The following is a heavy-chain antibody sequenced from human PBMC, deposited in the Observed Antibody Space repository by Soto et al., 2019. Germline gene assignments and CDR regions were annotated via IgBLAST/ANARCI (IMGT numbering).Heavy chain of an antibody. V-gene: IGHV4-31*03. CDR3: ARDHGEQLGAYFDY. CDR1: GGSISSGGYY. J-gene: IGHJ4*02. CDR2: IYYSGST. Sequence: SETLSLTCPVSGGSISSGGYYWSWIRQHPGKGLEWIGYIYYSGSTYYNPSLKSRVTISVDTSKNQFSLKLSSLTAAVTAVYYCARDHGEQLGAYFDYWGQGTLVTVSS. D-gene: IGHD6-13*01.